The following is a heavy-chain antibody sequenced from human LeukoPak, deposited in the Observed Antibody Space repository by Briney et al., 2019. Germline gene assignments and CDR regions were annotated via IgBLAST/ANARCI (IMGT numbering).Heavy chain of an antibody. CDR2: IYYSGST. CDR1: GDSFRSYY. V-gene: IGHV4-59*01. D-gene: IGHD3-10*01. CDR3: ARVGTYGSGSYLSWLDY. Sequence: SETLSLTCTVSGDSFRSYYWSWIRQPPGKGLEWIGYIYYSGSTNYNPSLKSRVTISVDTSKNQFSLKLSSVTAADTAVYYCARVGTYGSGSYLSWLDYWGQGTLVTVSS. J-gene: IGHJ4*02.